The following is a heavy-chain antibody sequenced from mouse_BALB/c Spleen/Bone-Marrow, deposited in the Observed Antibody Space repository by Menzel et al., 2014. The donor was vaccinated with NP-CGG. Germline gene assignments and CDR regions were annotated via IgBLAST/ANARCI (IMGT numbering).Heavy chain of an antibody. Sequence: VQRVESGPGLVAPSQSLSITCTVSGFSLTGYGVNWVRQPPGKGLEWLGMIWGDGSTDYNSALKSRLSISKDNSKSXVFLKMNSLQTDDTARYYCAREPTVVAGAWFAYWGQGTLVTVSA. V-gene: IGHV2-6-7*01. J-gene: IGHJ3*01. D-gene: IGHD1-1*01. CDR2: IWGDGST. CDR1: GFSLTGYG. CDR3: AREPTVVAGAWFAY.